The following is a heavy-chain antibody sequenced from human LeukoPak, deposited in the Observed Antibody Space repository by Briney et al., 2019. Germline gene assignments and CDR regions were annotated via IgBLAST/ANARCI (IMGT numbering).Heavy chain of an antibody. V-gene: IGHV5-51*01. J-gene: IGHJ6*03. CDR2: IYPDDSDT. CDR3: ARGYYYESSGDYYYYMDV. D-gene: IGHD3-22*01. CDR1: GYSFNTYW. Sequence: GESLKISCQGSGYSFNTYWTAWVRQMPGKGLEWMGIIYPDDSDTKYSPSFQGQVTISADKSINTAYLQWSSLKASDTAMYYCARGYYYESSGDYYYYMDVWGQGTTVTVSS.